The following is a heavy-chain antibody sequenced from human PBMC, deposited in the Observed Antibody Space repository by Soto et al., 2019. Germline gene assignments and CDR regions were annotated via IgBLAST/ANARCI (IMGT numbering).Heavy chain of an antibody. CDR1: GFPFTNYW. J-gene: IGHJ4*02. CDR3: ACWGHIVPVAPSDFDR. CDR2: ISPDGSDV. V-gene: IGHV3-74*01. D-gene: IGHD2-8*02. Sequence: GSLILSCAASGFPFTNYWMNLVRQTPGKGLMWVSRISPDGSDVDYADSVEGRFTVSRDNAKNTLYLQMHSLRAEDTAMYYCACWGHIVPVAPSDFDRWGQGTLVTVSS.